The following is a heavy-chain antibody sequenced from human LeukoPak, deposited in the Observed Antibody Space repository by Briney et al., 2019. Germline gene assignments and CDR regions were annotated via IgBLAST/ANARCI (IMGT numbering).Heavy chain of an antibody. Sequence: GGSLRLSCAASGFTFSSYGMHWVRQAPGKGLEWVAVISYDGSNKYYADSVKGRFTISRDKSKNTLYLQMNSLRAEDTAVYYCAKDREHSSSWSYYFDYWGQGTLVTVSS. CDR2: ISYDGSNK. CDR3: AKDREHSSSWSYYFDY. D-gene: IGHD6-13*01. CDR1: GFTFSSYG. V-gene: IGHV3-30*18. J-gene: IGHJ4*02.